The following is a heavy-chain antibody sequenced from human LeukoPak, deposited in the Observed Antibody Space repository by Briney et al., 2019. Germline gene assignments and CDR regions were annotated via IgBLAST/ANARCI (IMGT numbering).Heavy chain of an antibody. V-gene: IGHV3-64*01. CDR1: GFTFSSYA. D-gene: IGHD1-26*01. CDR2: ISSNGGST. Sequence: PGGSLRLSCAASGFTFSSYAMHWVRQAPGKGPEYVSAISSNGGSTYYANSVKGRFTISRDNSKNTLYLQMGSLRAEDMAVYYCAREISGSYYDYFDYWGQGTLVTVSS. J-gene: IGHJ4*02. CDR3: AREISGSYYDYFDY.